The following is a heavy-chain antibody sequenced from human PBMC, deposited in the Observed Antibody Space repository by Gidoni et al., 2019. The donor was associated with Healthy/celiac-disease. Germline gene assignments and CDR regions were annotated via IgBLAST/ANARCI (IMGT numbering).Heavy chain of an antibody. Sequence: EVQLVASGGGLVQPGGSLRLSCAASGFTFSSYWMTWVRQAPGKGLEWVANIKQDGSEKYYVDSVKGRFTISRDNAKNSLYLQMNSLRAEDTAVYYCARDPLHLAIVVVPAAQPSDDYWGQGTLVTVSS. CDR1: GFTFSSYW. V-gene: IGHV3-7*01. CDR3: ARDPLHLAIVVVPAAQPSDDY. D-gene: IGHD2-2*01. J-gene: IGHJ4*02. CDR2: IKQDGSEK.